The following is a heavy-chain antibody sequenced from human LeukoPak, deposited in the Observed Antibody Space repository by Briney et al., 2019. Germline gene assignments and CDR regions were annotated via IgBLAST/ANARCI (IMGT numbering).Heavy chain of an antibody. CDR3: ARPIRGNSNAGQRGTYYFDY. D-gene: IGHD4-23*01. J-gene: IGHJ4*02. V-gene: IGHV5-51*01. Sequence: GESLKISCKGSGYSFTSYWIGWVRQMPGKGLEWMGIIYPGDSDTRYSPSFQGQVTISADKSISTAYLQWSSLKASDTAIYYCARPIRGNSNAGQRGTYYFDYWGQGTLVTVSS. CDR2: IYPGDSDT. CDR1: GYSFTSYW.